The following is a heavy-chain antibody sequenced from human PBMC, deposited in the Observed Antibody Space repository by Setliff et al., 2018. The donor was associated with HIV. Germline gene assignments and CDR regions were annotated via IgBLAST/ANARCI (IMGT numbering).Heavy chain of an antibody. CDR1: KFSVSDSY. J-gene: IGHJ4*02. D-gene: IGHD3-10*01. V-gene: IGHV3-53*01. CDR3: AKDIEGGWGKGLTTIRGINIDY. CDR2: VHNTDT. Sequence: HPGGSLRLSCVASKFSVSDSYMGWVRQAPGKGLEWVSFVHNTDTYYANSVKGRFTISRDNSKNTLYLQMNSLRAEDTAVYYCAKDIEGGWGKGLTTIRGINIDYWGQGSLVTVSS.